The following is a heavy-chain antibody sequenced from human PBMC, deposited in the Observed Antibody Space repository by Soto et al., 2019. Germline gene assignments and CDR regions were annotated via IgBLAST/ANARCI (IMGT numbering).Heavy chain of an antibody. CDR1: GGSFSGYY. D-gene: IGHD1-26*01. V-gene: IGHV4-34*01. CDR2: INHSGST. J-gene: IGHJ4*02. Sequence: QVQLQQWGAGLLKPSETLSLTCAVYGGSFSGYYWSWIRQPPGKGLEWIGEINHSGSTNYNPSLKSRVIISVDTSKNQFSLKLSSVTAADTAVYYCARQKVGATIGYYWGQGTLVTVSS. CDR3: ARQKVGATIGYY.